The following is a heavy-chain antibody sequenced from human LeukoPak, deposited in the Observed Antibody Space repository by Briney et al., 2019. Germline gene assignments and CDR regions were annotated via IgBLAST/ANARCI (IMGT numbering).Heavy chain of an antibody. V-gene: IGHV3-48*01. D-gene: IGHD3-22*01. J-gene: IGHJ2*01. CDR3: ASPTYYYDSSGTRHWYFDL. Sequence: PGGSLRLSCAASGFTFSSYNMNWVRQAPGKGLERVSYISISSTTIYYADSVKGRFTISRDNGKNSLSLQMNSLRAEDEAGDYCASPTYYYDSSGTRHWYFDLWGRGTLVTVSS. CDR2: ISISSTTI. CDR1: GFTFSSYN.